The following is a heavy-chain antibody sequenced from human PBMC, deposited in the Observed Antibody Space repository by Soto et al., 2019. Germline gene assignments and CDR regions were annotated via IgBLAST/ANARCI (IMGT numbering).Heavy chain of an antibody. D-gene: IGHD2-2*01. V-gene: IGHV4-31*03. CDR3: ARGRIVPFDI. CDR1: GGSISSGGYY. Sequence: QVQLQESGPGLVKPSQTLSLTCTVSGGSISSGGYYWSWIRQHPGKGLEWIGYIYYSGSTYYNPSLKSRVTKSVDTSKNRCALKLSSVTAADTAVYYCARGRIVPFDIWGQGTMVTVSS. CDR2: IYYSGST. J-gene: IGHJ3*02.